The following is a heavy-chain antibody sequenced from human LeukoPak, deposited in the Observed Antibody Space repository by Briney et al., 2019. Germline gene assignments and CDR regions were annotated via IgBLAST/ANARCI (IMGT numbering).Heavy chain of an antibody. Sequence: SGTVSLTCAVSGGSISSSNWWSWVRQPPGKGLEWIGEIYHSGSTNYNPSLKSRVTISVDKSKNQFSLKLSSVTAADTAVYYCAREWNFDTSAYAFDIWGQGTMVTVSS. CDR3: AREWNFDTSAYAFDI. CDR1: GGSISSSNW. V-gene: IGHV4-4*02. D-gene: IGHD3-22*01. CDR2: IYHSGST. J-gene: IGHJ3*02.